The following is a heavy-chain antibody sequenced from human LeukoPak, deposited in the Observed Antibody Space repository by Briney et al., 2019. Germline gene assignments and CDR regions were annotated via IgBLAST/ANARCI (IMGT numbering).Heavy chain of an antibody. Sequence: GGSLRLSCAASGFTFSNYDMHWVRQATGQGLEWVSGIGTAGDTYYAGSVKGRFTISRENAKNSSYLQMKSLRAGDTAVYYCARGSPPFQHWGQGTLVTVSS. J-gene: IGHJ1*01. CDR3: ARGSPPFQH. CDR2: IGTAGDT. V-gene: IGHV3-13*01. D-gene: IGHD3-10*01. CDR1: GFTFSNYD.